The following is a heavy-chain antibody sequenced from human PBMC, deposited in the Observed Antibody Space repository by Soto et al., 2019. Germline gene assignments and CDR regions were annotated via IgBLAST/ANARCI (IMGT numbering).Heavy chain of an antibody. D-gene: IGHD2-15*01. J-gene: IGHJ4*02. CDR1: GYTFTTYG. CDR3: ARDFPRASCSGTGCCFDY. V-gene: IGHV1-18*01. Sequence: QVQLVQSGAEVKKPGASMRVSCKASGYTFTTYGISWVRQAPGQGLEWMGWVSANNGDTKYAQKFQDRITLTTDTSTSTAYMEVRSLRSDDTALYFCARDFPRASCSGTGCCFDYWGQGTPVTVSS. CDR2: VSANNGDT.